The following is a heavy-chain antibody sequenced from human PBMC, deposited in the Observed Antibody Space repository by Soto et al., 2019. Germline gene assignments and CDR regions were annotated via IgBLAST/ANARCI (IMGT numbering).Heavy chain of an antibody. Sequence: PSETLSLTCAVSGGSISSSNWWSWVRQPPGKGLEWIGEIYHSGSTNYNPSLKSRVTISVDTSKNQFSLKLSSVTAADTAVYYCARGSYPGSYRYWGQGTLVTVS. CDR2: IYHSGST. CDR1: GGSISSSNW. D-gene: IGHD3-16*02. V-gene: IGHV4-4*02. CDR3: ARGSYPGSYRY. J-gene: IGHJ4*02.